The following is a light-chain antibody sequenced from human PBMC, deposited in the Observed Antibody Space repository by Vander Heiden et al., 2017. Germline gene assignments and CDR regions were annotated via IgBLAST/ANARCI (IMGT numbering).Light chain of an antibody. V-gene: IGLV2-14*03. J-gene: IGLJ2*01. CDR1: NRAIGSYNL. CDR2: EVT. Sequence: QSALTQPASVPGSPGQSITLSCTGTNRAIGSYNLVSWYQQHPGIAPKLLIYEVTNRPSVVSNRFSGSKSGNTASLTVSGLQAEDEADYYCSSYRDSSTVVFGGGTKLTV. CDR3: SSYRDSSTVV.